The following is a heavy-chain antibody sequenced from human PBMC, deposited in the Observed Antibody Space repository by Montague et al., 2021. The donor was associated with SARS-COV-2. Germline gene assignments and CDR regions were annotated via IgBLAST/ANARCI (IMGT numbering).Heavy chain of an antibody. V-gene: IGHV3-48*03. Sequence: SRRFSCEASVFIFSSYEMNWVRQAPGKGLEWISYISSSGGGSTKHYTDSVKGRFTISRDNAKNSLYLQMNSLRVEDTAIYYCARDRDWDDWCGMDVWGQGTTVTVSS. CDR3: ARDRDWDDWCGMDV. D-gene: IGHD2-21*01. CDR2: ISSSGGGSTK. J-gene: IGHJ6*02. CDR1: VFIFSSYE.